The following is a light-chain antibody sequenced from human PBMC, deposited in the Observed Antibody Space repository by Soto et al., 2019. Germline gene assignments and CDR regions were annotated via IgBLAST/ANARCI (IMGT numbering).Light chain of an antibody. CDR2: ANN. V-gene: IGLV1-40*01. J-gene: IGLJ3*02. CDR3: QSYDSSLSGSGV. Sequence: QSVLTQPPSVSGAQGQRVTISCSGSSSNIGAGYDVHWYQQLPGTAPKLLISANNIRPSGVPDRFSGSKSGTSASLAITGLQAEDEADYYCQSYDSSLSGSGVFGGGTKLTVL. CDR1: SSNIGAGYD.